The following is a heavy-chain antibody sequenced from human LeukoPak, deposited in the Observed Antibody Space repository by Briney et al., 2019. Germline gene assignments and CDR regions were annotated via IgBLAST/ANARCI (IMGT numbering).Heavy chain of an antibody. CDR3: ARGTMASDF. J-gene: IGHJ4*02. Sequence: GGSLRLSCEASGFTFSDYYMTWIRQTPGKGLEWVSYISISGTTTFYVDSVKGRFTISRDNTKNSLYLQMNSLRAEDTAMYYCARGTMASDFWGQGTLVTVSS. V-gene: IGHV3-11*01. CDR2: ISISGTTT. D-gene: IGHD3-10*01. CDR1: GFTFSDYY.